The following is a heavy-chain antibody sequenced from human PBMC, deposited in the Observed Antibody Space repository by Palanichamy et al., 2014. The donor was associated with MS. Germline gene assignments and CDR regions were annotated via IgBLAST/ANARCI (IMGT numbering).Heavy chain of an antibody. CDR2: MYYSGST. V-gene: IGHV4-38-2*01. Sequence: QVQLLESGPGLVKPSETLSLTCAVSGYSISSGYYWGWIRQPPGKGLEWIGSMYYSGSTNYNPSLKSRVTISLDTSKNHFSLKLSSVTAADAAVYYCARRRDGSFDAFDIWGQGTMVTVSS. CDR3: ARRRDGSFDAFDI. D-gene: IGHD5-24*01. CDR1: GYSISSGYY. J-gene: IGHJ3*02.